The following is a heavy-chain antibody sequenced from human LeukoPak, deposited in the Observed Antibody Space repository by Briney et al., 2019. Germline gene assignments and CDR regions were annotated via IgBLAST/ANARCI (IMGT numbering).Heavy chain of an antibody. D-gene: IGHD3-3*01. Sequence: PGRSLRLSCAASGFTFSSYGMHWVRQAPGKGLEWVSGISDSGGSTYYADSVKGRFTISRDNSKNTLYLQMNSLRAEDTAVYYCARGRSGLSSVYVPVYWGQGTLVTVSS. CDR3: ARGRSGLSSVYVPVY. V-gene: IGHV3-23*01. CDR2: ISDSGGST. J-gene: IGHJ4*02. CDR1: GFTFSSYG.